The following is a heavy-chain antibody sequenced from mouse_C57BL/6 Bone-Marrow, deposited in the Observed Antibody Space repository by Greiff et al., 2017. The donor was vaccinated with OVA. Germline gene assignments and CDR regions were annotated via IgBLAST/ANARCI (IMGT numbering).Heavy chain of an antibody. J-gene: IGHJ1*03. CDR2: IDPSDSYT. D-gene: IGHD1-1*01. V-gene: IGHV1-50*01. Sequence: QVQLKQPGAELVKPGASVKLSCKASGYTFTSYWMQWVKQRPGQGLEWIGEIDPSDSYTNYNQKFKGKATLTVDTSSSTAYMQLSSLTSEDSAVYYCAKRNYYGSSYGYFDVWGTGTTVTVSS. CDR1: GYTFTSYW. CDR3: AKRNYYGSSYGYFDV.